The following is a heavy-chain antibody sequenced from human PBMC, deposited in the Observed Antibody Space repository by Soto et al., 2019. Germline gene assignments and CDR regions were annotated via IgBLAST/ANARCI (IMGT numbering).Heavy chain of an antibody. D-gene: IGHD2-15*01. CDR1: GYTFTSYA. Sequence: QVKLVQSGAEVKKPGASVKVSCKASGYTFTSYAMHWVRQAPGQRLEWMGWINAGNGNTKYSQKFQGRVTITRDTAASTAYIELSSLRSEDTAVYYCARDLGGWPDYWGQGTLVTVPS. CDR3: ARDLGGWPDY. J-gene: IGHJ4*02. CDR2: INAGNGNT. V-gene: IGHV1-3*01.